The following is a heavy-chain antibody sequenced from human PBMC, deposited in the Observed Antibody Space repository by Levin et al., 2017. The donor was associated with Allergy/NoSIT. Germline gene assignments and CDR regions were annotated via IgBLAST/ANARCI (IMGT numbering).Heavy chain of an antibody. CDR1: GFTFSSYA. V-gene: IGHV3-23*01. Sequence: GESLKISCAASGFTFSSYAMSWVRQAPGKGLEWVSAISGSGATTYYADSVKGRFTISRDNSKNTLYLQMNSLRTEDTAVYYCAKDRVRITHSAFDIWGQGTMVTVSS. CDR2: ISGSGATT. CDR3: AKDRVRITHSAFDI. J-gene: IGHJ3*02.